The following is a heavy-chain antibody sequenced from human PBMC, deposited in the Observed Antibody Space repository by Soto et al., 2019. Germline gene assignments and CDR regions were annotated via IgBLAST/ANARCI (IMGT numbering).Heavy chain of an antibody. Sequence: QVLLVQSGAEMKKPGSSMKVPCKASGGAFNNYAFSWLRQSPGQGLEWMGGIIPMFGTPKFAEKFQGRISITAEDAIMTVLLELSGRKPGDTTIYYFPREMPSRRRPYRDESIGFFEYLRQGTLVTASS. V-gene: IGHV1-69*01. CDR2: IIPMFGTP. D-gene: IGHD1-1*01. CDR3: PREMPSRRRPYRDESIGFFEY. J-gene: IGHJ4*02. CDR1: GGAFNNYA.